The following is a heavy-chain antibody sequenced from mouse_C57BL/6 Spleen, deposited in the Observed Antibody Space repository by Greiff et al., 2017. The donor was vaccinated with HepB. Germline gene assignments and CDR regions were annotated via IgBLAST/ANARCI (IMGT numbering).Heavy chain of an antibody. CDR3: ARRYRIPFAY. J-gene: IGHJ3*01. V-gene: IGHV5-17*01. CDR1: GFTFSDYG. CDR2: ISSGSSTI. Sequence: EVQLVESGGGLVKPGGSLKLSCAASGFTFSDYGMHWVRQAPETGLEWVAYISSGSSTIYYADTVKGRFTISRDNAKNTLFLLMTSLRSEDTAMYYCARRYRIPFAYWGQGTLVTVSA.